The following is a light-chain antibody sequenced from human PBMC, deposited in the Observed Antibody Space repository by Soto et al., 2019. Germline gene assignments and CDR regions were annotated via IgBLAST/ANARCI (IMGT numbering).Light chain of an antibody. V-gene: IGKV3-20*01. Sequence: EIVLTQSPGTLSLSPGERATLSCRASQTVSTSFLAWYQQKPGQTPRVLIYGASIRATGIPDRFSGSGSGTDFTLTISRLEPEDFAVYYCQQYGSSPSTFGQGTKVEIK. J-gene: IGKJ1*01. CDR1: QTVSTSF. CDR3: QQYGSSPST. CDR2: GAS.